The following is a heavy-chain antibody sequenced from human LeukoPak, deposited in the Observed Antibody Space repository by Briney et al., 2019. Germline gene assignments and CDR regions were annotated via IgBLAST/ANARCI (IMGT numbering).Heavy chain of an antibody. CDR1: GFTFSSYW. V-gene: IGHV3-7*04. CDR3: ARHLSGTGAFDI. Sequence: AGGSLRLSCAASGFTFSSYWMHWVRQAPGKGLEWVANIKQDGSEKYYVDSVKGRFTISRNNAKNSLYLQMDTLRAEDTAVYYCARHLSGTGAFDIWGQGTMVTVSS. CDR2: IKQDGSEK. J-gene: IGHJ3*02. D-gene: IGHD3-10*01.